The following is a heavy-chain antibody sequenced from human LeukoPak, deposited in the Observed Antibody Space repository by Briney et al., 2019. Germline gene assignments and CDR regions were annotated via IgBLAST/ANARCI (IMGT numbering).Heavy chain of an antibody. CDR3: TRDSTTFRFGY. CDR2: VYSDDIR. Sequence: GGSLRLSCAASGVAVSSSYMSWVRQAPGKGLEWVSIVYSDDIRYYVDSVKGRFSISRDTSRNTLYLQMNSLRAEDTAVYYCTRDSTTFRFGYWGQGTLVTVSS. D-gene: IGHD4-11*01. V-gene: IGHV3-53*01. CDR1: GVAVSSSY. J-gene: IGHJ4*02.